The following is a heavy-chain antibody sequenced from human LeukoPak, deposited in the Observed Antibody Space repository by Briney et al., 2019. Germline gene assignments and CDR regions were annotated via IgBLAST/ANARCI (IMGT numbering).Heavy chain of an antibody. CDR1: GYTFTSYY. D-gene: IGHD3-10*01. CDR3: ARAHYYGSGSYYWPHGYYYYGMDV. J-gene: IGHJ6*02. CDR2: INPSGGST. V-gene: IGHV1-46*01. Sequence: ASVKVSCKASGYTFTSYYMHWVRQAPGQGLEWMGIINPSGGSTSYAQKFQGRVTMTRDTSTSTVYMELSSLRSEDTAVYYCARAHYYGSGSYYWPHGYYYYGMDVWGQGTTVTVSS.